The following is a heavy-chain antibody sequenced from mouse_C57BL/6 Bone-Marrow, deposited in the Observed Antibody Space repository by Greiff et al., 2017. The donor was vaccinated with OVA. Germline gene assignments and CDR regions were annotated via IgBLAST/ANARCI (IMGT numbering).Heavy chain of an antibody. V-gene: IGHV1-54*01. Sequence: VQLQQSGAELVRPGTSVKVSCKASGYAFTNYLIEWVKQRPGQGLEWIGVINPGSGGTNYNEKFKGKATLTADKSSSTAYMQLSSLTSEDSAVYFCARSDYYGSSCYWYFDVWGTGTTVTVSS. D-gene: IGHD1-1*01. CDR3: ARSDYYGSSCYWYFDV. CDR2: INPGSGGT. CDR1: GYAFTNYL. J-gene: IGHJ1*03.